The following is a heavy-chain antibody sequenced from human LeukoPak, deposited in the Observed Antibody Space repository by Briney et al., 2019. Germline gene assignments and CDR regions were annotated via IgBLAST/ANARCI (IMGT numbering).Heavy chain of an antibody. CDR2: ISNDGDKK. J-gene: IGHJ4*02. D-gene: IGHD1-14*01. CDR3: ARSAGGGKPIDY. CDR1: GFSFSTYA. V-gene: IGHV3-30*03. Sequence: PRGSLRLSCAVSGFSFSTYAMHWVRQAPGKGLDWVAVISNDGDKKYYADSVKGRVTISRDNSKNTLYLDLNSLRIEDTSVFYCARSAGGGKPIDYWGQGTLVTVSS.